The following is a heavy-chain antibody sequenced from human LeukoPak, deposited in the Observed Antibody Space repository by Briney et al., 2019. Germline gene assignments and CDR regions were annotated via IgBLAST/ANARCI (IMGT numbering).Heavy chain of an antibody. Sequence: SEPLSLPCAVYGGSFSGYYWSWIREPPRKGLEWIGEINRSGSTNYSPSLKSRVTISVDTSKDQFSLKLRSVTAADKAVYYCASLSIFDYGDYVTQRGYFDYWGQGTLVTVSS. CDR3: ASLSIFDYGDYVTQRGYFDY. V-gene: IGHV4-34*01. CDR2: INRSGST. CDR1: GGSFSGYY. J-gene: IGHJ4*02. D-gene: IGHD4-17*01.